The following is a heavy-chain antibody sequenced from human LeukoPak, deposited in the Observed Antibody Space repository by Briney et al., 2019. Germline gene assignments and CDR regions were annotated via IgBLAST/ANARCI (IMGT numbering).Heavy chain of an antibody. Sequence: ALVKVCCKASGGNFSSYAISWVRQAPGQGLEWMGGIIPIFGTANYAQKFQGRVTITADESTSTAYMELSSLRSEDTAVYYCAREVGALKIFDYWGQGTLVTVSS. CDR2: IIPIFGTA. D-gene: IGHD1-26*01. V-gene: IGHV1-69*13. J-gene: IGHJ4*02. CDR3: AREVGALKIFDY. CDR1: GGNFSSYA.